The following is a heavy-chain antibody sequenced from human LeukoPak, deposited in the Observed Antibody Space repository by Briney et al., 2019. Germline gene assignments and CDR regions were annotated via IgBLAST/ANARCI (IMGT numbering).Heavy chain of an antibody. Sequence: GGSLRLSCAASGITFSTYDMSWVRQAPGKGLEWVSGISWSGGTTYYADSVKGRFTISRDNSRNTLYLQMNSLRPEDTAKYFCVRKTATEEVYFDNWGQGTPVTVSS. CDR1: GITFSTYD. J-gene: IGHJ4*02. CDR3: VRKTATEEVYFDN. V-gene: IGHV3-23*01. CDR2: ISWSGGTT.